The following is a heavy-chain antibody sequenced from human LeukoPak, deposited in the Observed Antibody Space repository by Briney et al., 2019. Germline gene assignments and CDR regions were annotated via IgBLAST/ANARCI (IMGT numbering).Heavy chain of an antibody. V-gene: IGHV3-23*01. CDR3: ARVSWPPGSSWYYFDY. Sequence: GGSLRLSCAASGLTFSSYAMSWVRQAPGKGLEWVSAISGSGGSTYYADSVKGRFTISRDNSKNTLYLQMNSLRGEDTAVYYCARVSWPPGSSWYYFDYWGQGTLVIVSS. CDR2: ISGSGGST. CDR1: GLTFSSYA. J-gene: IGHJ4*02. D-gene: IGHD3-10*01.